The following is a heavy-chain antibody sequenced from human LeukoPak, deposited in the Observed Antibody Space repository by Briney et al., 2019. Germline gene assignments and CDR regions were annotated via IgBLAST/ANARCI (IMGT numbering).Heavy chain of an antibody. Sequence: SETLSLTCTVSGGSISSYYWSWIRQPPGKGLEWIGYIYYSGSTNYNPSLKSRVTISVDTSKNQFSLKLSSVTAADTAVYYCARAPGGSWGREHFDYWGQGTLVTVSS. CDR2: IYYSGST. CDR3: ARAPGGSWGREHFDY. CDR1: GGSISSYY. V-gene: IGHV4-59*01. D-gene: IGHD2-15*01. J-gene: IGHJ4*02.